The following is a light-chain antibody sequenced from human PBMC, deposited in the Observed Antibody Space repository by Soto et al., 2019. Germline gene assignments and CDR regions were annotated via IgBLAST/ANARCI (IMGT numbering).Light chain of an antibody. Sequence: QSALTQPPSASGSPGQSVTISCTGTSSDVGGYNYVSWYQQRPGKAPKLMIYEVSKRPSGVPDRFSGSKSGNTASLTVSGLQAEDEADYYCSSYAGSNSYVFGTGTNLTVL. J-gene: IGLJ1*01. CDR1: SSDVGGYNY. CDR3: SSYAGSNSYV. CDR2: EVS. V-gene: IGLV2-8*01.